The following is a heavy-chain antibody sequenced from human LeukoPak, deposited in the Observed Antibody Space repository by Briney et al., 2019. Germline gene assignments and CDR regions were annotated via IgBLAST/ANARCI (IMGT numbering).Heavy chain of an antibody. J-gene: IGHJ4*02. D-gene: IGHD2-2*01. CDR1: GESFSGYY. V-gene: IGHV4-34*01. Sequence: KPSETLSLTCAVYGESFSGYYWSWIRQPPGKGLEWIGEINHSGSTNYNPSLKSRVTISVDTSKNQVSLKLSFVTAADTAVYYCARQYCSSTSCCFDYWGQGTLVPVSS. CDR2: INHSGST. CDR3: ARQYCSSTSCCFDY.